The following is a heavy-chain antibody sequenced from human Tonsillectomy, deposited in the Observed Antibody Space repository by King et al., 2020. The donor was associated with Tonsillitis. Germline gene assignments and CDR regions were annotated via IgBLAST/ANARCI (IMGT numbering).Heavy chain of an antibody. V-gene: IGHV6-1*01. D-gene: IGHD6-19*01. J-gene: IGHJ3*02. CDR1: GDSVSSNSAT. Sequence: VQLQQSGPGLGKPSQTISLTFAISGDSVSSNSATWNWIRQSPSRGLERLGRIYYRSNWSNDYAFSVKSRITINPDTSKNQFSLQLNSLTPEDTAVYYCARRGEAVAGYAFDIWGQGTMVTVSS. CDR2: IYYRSNWSN. CDR3: ARRGEAVAGYAFDI.